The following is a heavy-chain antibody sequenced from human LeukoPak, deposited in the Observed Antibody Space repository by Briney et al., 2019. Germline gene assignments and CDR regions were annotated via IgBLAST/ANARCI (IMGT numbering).Heavy chain of an antibody. V-gene: IGHV4-30-4*08. CDR1: GGSISSGDYY. CDR3: ARVGTGYSSAPVDS. J-gene: IGHJ4*02. CDR2: IYYSGST. Sequence: SETLSLTCTVSGGSISSGDYYWSWIRQPPGKGLEWIGYIYYSGSTYYNPSLKSRVTISVDTSKNQFSLKLSSVTAADTAVYYYARVGTGYSSAPVDSWGQGTLVTVSS. D-gene: IGHD6-19*01.